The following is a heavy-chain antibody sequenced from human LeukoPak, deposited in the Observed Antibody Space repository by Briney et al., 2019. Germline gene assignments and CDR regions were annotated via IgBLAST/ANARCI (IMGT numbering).Heavy chain of an antibody. J-gene: IGHJ5*02. V-gene: IGHV1-2*07. CDR1: GYTFTGYY. D-gene: IGHD3-10*01. CDR3: ARDRRYGSGSYYKIWFDP. CDR2: INPNSGGT. Sequence: ASVKVSCKASGYTFTGYYMHWVRQAPGQGLGWMGWINPNSGGTNYAHKFQGRGTMTRDTSISTAYMELSRLRSDDTAVYYCARDRRYGSGSYYKIWFDPWGQGTLVTVSS.